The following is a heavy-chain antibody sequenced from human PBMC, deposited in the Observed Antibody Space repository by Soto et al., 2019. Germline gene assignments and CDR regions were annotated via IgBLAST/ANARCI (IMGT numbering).Heavy chain of an antibody. CDR1: GFTFGDYA. J-gene: IGHJ6*01. D-gene: IGHD3-16*01. CDR3: TRERGERHYYYGMDV. CDR2: IRSKAYGGTT. Sequence: GGSLRLSCTASGFTFGDYAMSWVRQAPGKGLEWVGFIRSKAYGGTTEYAASVKGRFTISRDDSKSIAYLQMNSLKTEDTAVYYCTRERGERHYYYGMDVWGQGTTGTVSS. V-gene: IGHV3-49*04.